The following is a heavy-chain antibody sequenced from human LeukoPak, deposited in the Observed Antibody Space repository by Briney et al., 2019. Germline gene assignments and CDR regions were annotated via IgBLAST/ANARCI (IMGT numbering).Heavy chain of an antibody. CDR3: ARGFSGVLRYFDY. J-gene: IGHJ4*02. V-gene: IGHV3-53*01. CDR2: IYSGGST. CDR1: GFTFSSDY. Sequence: GGSLRLSCAASGFTFSSDYMSWVRQAPAKGLEWVSVIYSGGSTYYSDSVRGRFTISRDNTKNRLYLQMNSLRAEDTAVYYCARGFSGVLRYFDYWGQGTLVTVSS. D-gene: IGHD3-3*01.